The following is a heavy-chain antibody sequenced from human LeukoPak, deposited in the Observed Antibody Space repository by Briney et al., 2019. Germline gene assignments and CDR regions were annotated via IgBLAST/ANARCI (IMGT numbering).Heavy chain of an antibody. CDR3: ARGAPYDYVWGSYRYRPYYFDY. Sequence: GGSLRLSCAASGFSFSGYAMSWVRQAPGKGLEWVSSISGSGSHTYHADSVKGRFTISRDNSKNTLYLQMNSLRAEDTAVYYCARGAPYDYVWGSYRYRPYYFDYWGQGTLVTVSS. V-gene: IGHV3-23*01. CDR1: GFSFSGYA. CDR2: ISGSGSHT. J-gene: IGHJ4*02. D-gene: IGHD3-16*02.